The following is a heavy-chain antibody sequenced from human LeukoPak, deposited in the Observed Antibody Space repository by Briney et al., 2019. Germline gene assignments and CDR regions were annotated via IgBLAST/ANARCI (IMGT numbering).Heavy chain of an antibody. Sequence: SETLSLTCAVYGGSFSGYYWSWIRQPPGKGLEWIGEINHSGSTNYNPSLKSRVTISVDTSKNQFSLELSSVTAADTAVYYCARGRVTPDYWGQGTLVTVSS. CDR3: ARGRVTPDY. V-gene: IGHV4-34*01. CDR1: GGSFSGYY. CDR2: INHSGST. J-gene: IGHJ4*02. D-gene: IGHD2-21*02.